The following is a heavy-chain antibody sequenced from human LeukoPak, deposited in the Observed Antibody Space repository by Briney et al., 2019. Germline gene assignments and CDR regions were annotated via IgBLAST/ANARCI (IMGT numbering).Heavy chain of an antibody. D-gene: IGHD1-14*01. J-gene: IGHJ3*02. CDR1: GFTFSNYA. CDR3: ARVGSDRNVFDI. Sequence: HPGGSLRLSCAASGFTFSNYAMSWVRQAPGKGLEWVSAISGTGGTTYYADSVKGRFTISRDNSKNTLYLQMNSLRVEDTAVYYCARVGSDRNVFDIWGQGTMVTVSS. CDR2: ISGTGGTT. V-gene: IGHV3-23*01.